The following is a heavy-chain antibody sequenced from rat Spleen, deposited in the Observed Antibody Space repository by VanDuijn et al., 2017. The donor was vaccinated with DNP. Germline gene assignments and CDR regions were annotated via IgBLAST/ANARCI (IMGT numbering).Heavy chain of an antibody. CDR3: TRDDYYSSYRGDVMDA. V-gene: IGHV5-31*01. Sequence: EVQLVESGGGLVQPGRSLKLSCVASGFTFNNYWMTWIRQAPGKGLEWVASITNTGGSTYYPDSVKGRFTISRDNAKSTLYLQMNSLRSEDTATYYCTRDDYYSSYRGDVMDAWGQGASVTVSS. CDR2: ITNTGGST. J-gene: IGHJ4*01. D-gene: IGHD1-2*01. CDR1: GFTFNNYW.